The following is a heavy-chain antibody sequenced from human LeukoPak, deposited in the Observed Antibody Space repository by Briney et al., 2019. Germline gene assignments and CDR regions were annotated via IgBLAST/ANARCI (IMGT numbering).Heavy chain of an antibody. Sequence: GGSLRLSCAASGFSFSNYGMNWVRLAPAKGLEGVSFISGSSSYIYYADSVKGRFTISRDNAKNSLFLQMNSLRAEDTAVYYCAELGITMIGGVWGKGTTVTISS. CDR2: ISGSSSYI. J-gene: IGHJ6*04. CDR1: GFSFSNYG. D-gene: IGHD3-10*02. CDR3: AELGITMIGGV. V-gene: IGHV3-21*01.